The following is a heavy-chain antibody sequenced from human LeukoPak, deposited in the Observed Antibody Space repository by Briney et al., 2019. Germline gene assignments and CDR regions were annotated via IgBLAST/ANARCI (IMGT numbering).Heavy chain of an antibody. V-gene: IGHV1-69*13. CDR2: IIPIFGTA. Sequence: SVKVSCKASGGTFSSYAISWVRQAPGQGLEWMGGIIPIFGTANYAQKFQGRVTITADESTSTAYMELSSLRSEDTAVYYCARPSGHPSSYYYYGMDVWGQGTTVTVSS. CDR1: GGTFSSYA. J-gene: IGHJ6*02. CDR3: ARPSGHPSSYYYYGMDV.